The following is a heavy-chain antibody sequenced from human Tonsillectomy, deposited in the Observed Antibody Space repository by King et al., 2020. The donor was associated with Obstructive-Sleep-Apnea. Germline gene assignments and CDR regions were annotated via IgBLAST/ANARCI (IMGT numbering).Heavy chain of an antibody. J-gene: IGHJ4*02. CDR3: ARCGGSYNRFDY. CDR1: GGSISSGRYY. Sequence: VQLQESGPGLVKPSQTLSLTCTVSGGSISSGRYYWSWIRQHPGKGLEGIGYIYYSGSTYYTPPLKSRVTISVDTSKNQFSLKLSSVTAADTAVYYCARCGGSYNRFDYWGQGTLVTVSS. V-gene: IGHV4-31*03. CDR2: IYYSGST. D-gene: IGHD1-26*01.